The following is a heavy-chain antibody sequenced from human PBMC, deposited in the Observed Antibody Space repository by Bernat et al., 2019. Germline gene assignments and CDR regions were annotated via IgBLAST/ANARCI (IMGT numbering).Heavy chain of an antibody. CDR3: AREKVQQPKGMDV. CDR1: GGSISSGGYY. V-gene: IGHV4-31*03. D-gene: IGHD6-13*01. CDR2: IHYSGST. Sequence: QVQLQESGPGLVKPSQTLSLTCTVSGGSISSGGYYWSWIRQHPGKGLEWIGYIHYSGSTYYNPSLKSRVTMSVDTSKNQFSLKLSSVTAADTAVYYCAREKVQQPKGMDVWGQGTTVTVSS. J-gene: IGHJ6*02.